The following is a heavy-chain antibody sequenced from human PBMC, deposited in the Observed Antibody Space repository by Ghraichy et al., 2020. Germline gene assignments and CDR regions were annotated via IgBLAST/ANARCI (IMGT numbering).Heavy chain of an antibody. Sequence: GGSLRLSCAASGFTFSSYAMSWVRQAPGKGLEWVSAISGSGGSTYYADSVKGRFTISRDNSKNTLYLQMNSLRAEDTAVYYCAKEFNILTGSAGDFDYWGQGTLVTVSS. CDR1: GFTFSSYA. CDR3: AKEFNILTGSAGDFDY. D-gene: IGHD3-9*01. V-gene: IGHV3-23*01. J-gene: IGHJ4*02. CDR2: ISGSGGST.